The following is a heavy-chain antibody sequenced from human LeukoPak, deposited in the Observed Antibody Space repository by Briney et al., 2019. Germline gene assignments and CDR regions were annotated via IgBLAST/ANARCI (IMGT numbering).Heavy chain of an antibody. CDR2: INHSGST. V-gene: IGHV4-34*01. D-gene: IGHD3-10*01. CDR3: ARGRGSFGSSGAFDI. J-gene: IGHJ3*02. CDR1: GGSFSGYY. Sequence: SETLSLTCAVYGGSFSGYYWSWIRQPPGKGLEWIWEINHSGSTNYNPSLKSRVTISVDTSKNQFSLKLSSVTAADTAVYYCARGRGSFGSSGAFDIWGQGTMVTVSS.